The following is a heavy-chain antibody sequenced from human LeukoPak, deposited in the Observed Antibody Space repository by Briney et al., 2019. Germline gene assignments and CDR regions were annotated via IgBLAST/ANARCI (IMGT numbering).Heavy chain of an antibody. D-gene: IGHD2-15*01. CDR2: ISSSSSTI. V-gene: IGHV3-48*01. Sequence: GGSLRLSCAASGFTFNTYSMSWVRQAPGKGLEWLSYISSSSSTIYYADSVKGRFTISRDNAKNSLYLQMNSLRAEDTAVYYCARGDCSGGSCYLSLTTIDYWGQGTLVTVSS. CDR3: ARGDCSGGSCYLSLTTIDY. J-gene: IGHJ4*02. CDR1: GFTFNTYS.